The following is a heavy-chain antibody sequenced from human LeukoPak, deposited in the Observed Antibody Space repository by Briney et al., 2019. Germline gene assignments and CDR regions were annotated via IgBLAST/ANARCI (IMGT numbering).Heavy chain of an antibody. J-gene: IGHJ4*02. CDR1: GFTFSSYG. D-gene: IGHD6-13*01. Sequence: GRSLRLSCAASGFTFSSYGMHWVRQAPGKGLEWVAVIWYDGSNKYYADSVKGRFTISRDNSKNTLYLQMNSLRAEDTAVYYCAKGGSSWSDYFDYWGQGTLVTVSS. CDR3: AKGGSSWSDYFDY. V-gene: IGHV3-33*06. CDR2: IWYDGSNK.